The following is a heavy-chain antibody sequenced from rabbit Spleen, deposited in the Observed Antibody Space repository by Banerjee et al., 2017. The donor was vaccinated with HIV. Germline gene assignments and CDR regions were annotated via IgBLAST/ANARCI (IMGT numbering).Heavy chain of an antibody. CDR1: GFSFSSSDY. CDR3: ARFYAGYGDFGYAAM. CDR2: IAGSTSGFT. J-gene: IGHJ4*01. Sequence: QEQLVESGGDLVQPEGSLTLTCTASGFSFSSSDYMCWVRQAPGKGLEWISCIAGSTSGFTYSATWAKRRFTYSKTSSTTVTLQMTSLTAADTATYFCARFYAGYGDFGYAAMWGPGTLVTV. D-gene: IGHD7-1*01. V-gene: IGHV1S45*01.